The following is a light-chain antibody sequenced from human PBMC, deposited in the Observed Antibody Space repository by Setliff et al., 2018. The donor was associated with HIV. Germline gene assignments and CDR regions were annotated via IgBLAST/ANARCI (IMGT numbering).Light chain of an antibody. CDR2: AVS. Sequence: QSVLTQPASVSGSPGQSITISCTGSSSDVGGYNYVSWYQQHPGKAPKLMIYAVSNRPSGVSNRFSGSKSGNTASLTISGPQAEDEADYYCSSYTSSTPLYVFGTGTKVTVL. J-gene: IGLJ1*01. V-gene: IGLV2-14*03. CDR1: SSDVGGYNY. CDR3: SSYTSSTPLYV.